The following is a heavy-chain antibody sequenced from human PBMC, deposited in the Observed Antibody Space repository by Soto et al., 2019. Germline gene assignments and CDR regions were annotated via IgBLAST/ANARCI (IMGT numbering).Heavy chain of an antibody. Sequence: GSLRLSCAASGFTFDDYAMHWVRQAPGKGLEWVSLISWDGGSTYYADSVKGRFTISRDNSKNSLYLQMNSLRAEDTALYYCAKAGTGGGYYYYGMDVWGQGTTVTVSS. V-gene: IGHV3-43D*04. D-gene: IGHD6-13*01. CDR2: ISWDGGST. J-gene: IGHJ6*02. CDR1: GFTFDDYA. CDR3: AKAGTGGGYYYYGMDV.